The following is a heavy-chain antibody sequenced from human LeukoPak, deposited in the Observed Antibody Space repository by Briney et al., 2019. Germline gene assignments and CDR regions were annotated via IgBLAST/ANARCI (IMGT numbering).Heavy chain of an antibody. D-gene: IGHD3-10*01. CDR3: ARHKARIEGEDAFDI. V-gene: IGHV4-59*08. J-gene: IGHJ3*02. Sequence: SETLSLTCTVSGGSISSYYWSWIRQPPGKGLEWIGYIYYSGSTNYNPSLKSRVTISVDTSRNQFSLKLSSVTAADTAVYYCARHKARIEGEDAFDIWGQGTMVTVSS. CDR2: IYYSGST. CDR1: GGSISSYY.